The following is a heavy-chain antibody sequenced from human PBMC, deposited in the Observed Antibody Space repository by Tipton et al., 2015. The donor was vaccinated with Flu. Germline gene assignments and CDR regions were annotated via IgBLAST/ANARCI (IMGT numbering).Heavy chain of an antibody. Sequence: TLSLTCTVSGGSISSGGYYWSWIRQHPGKGLEWIGCIYYSGSTYYNPSLKSRVTISVDTSKNQFSLKLSSVTAADTAVYYCARGAYDFWSGYPTHYFDYWGQGTLVTVSS. J-gene: IGHJ4*02. CDR2: IYYSGST. CDR3: ARGAYDFWSGYPTHYFDY. CDR1: GGSISSGGYY. D-gene: IGHD3-3*01. V-gene: IGHV4-31*03.